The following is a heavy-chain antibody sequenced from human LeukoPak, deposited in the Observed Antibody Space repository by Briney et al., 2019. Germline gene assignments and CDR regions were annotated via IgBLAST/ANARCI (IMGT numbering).Heavy chain of an antibody. CDR2: IYTSGST. Sequence: PSQTLSLTCTVSGGSISSGSYYWSWIRQPAGKGLEWIGRIYTSGSTNYNPSLKSRVTISVDTSKNQFSLKLSSVTAADTAVYYCARRPEGDDAFDIWGQGTMVTVSS. CDR1: GGSISSGSYY. D-gene: IGHD3-16*01. CDR3: ARRPEGDDAFDI. J-gene: IGHJ3*02. V-gene: IGHV4-61*02.